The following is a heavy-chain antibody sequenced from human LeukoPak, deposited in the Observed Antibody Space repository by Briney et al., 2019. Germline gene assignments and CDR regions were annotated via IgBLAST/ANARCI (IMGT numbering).Heavy chain of an antibody. Sequence: ASVKVSCKASGYTFTGYYMHWLRQAPGQGLEWMGWINPNSGGTNYAQKFQGRVTMTRDTSISTAYMELSRLRSDDTAVYYCARDRGGYDFVVDYWGQGTLVTVSS. CDR3: ARDRGGYDFVVDY. CDR2: INPNSGGT. V-gene: IGHV1-2*02. D-gene: IGHD5-12*01. CDR1: GYTFTGYY. J-gene: IGHJ4*02.